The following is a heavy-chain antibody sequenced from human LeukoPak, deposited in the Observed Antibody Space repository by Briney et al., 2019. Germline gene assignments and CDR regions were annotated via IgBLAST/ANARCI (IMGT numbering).Heavy chain of an antibody. J-gene: IGHJ4*02. D-gene: IGHD5-24*01. V-gene: IGHV1-69*05. CDR2: IIPIFGTA. CDR3: ARGDLDPMVTIPSLDY. CDR1: GGTFSSYA. Sequence: GSSVKVSCKASGGTFSSYAISWVRQAPGQGLEWMGGIIPIFGTANYAQKFQGRVTITTDESTSTAYMELSSLRSEDTAVYYCARGDLDPMVTIPSLDYWGQGTLVTVSS.